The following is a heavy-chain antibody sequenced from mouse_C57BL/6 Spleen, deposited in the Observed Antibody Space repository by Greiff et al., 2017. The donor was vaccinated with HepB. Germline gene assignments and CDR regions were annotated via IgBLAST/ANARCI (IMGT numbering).Heavy chain of an antibody. CDR3: ARPHYYGSSLYAMDY. CDR2: IYPSDSET. Sequence: VQLQQPGAELVRPGSSVKLSCKASGYTFTSYWMDWVKQRPGQGLEWIGNIYPSDSETHYNQKFKDKATLTVDKSSSTAYMQLSSLTSEDSAVYYCARPHYYGSSLYAMDYWGQGTSVTVSS. D-gene: IGHD1-1*01. J-gene: IGHJ4*01. V-gene: IGHV1-61*01. CDR1: GYTFTSYW.